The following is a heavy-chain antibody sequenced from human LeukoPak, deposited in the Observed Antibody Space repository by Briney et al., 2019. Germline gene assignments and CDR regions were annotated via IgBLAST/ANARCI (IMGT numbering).Heavy chain of an antibody. V-gene: IGHV3-21*01. CDR3: ARVATYGDPLPY. Sequence: KTGGSLRLSCAASGFTFSSYSMNWVRQAPGKGLEWVSSISSSSSYIYYADSVKGRFTISRDNAKNSLYLQMNSLRAEDTAVYYCARVATYGDPLPYWGQGTLVTVSS. CDR2: ISSSSSYI. J-gene: IGHJ4*02. D-gene: IGHD4-17*01. CDR1: GFTFSSYS.